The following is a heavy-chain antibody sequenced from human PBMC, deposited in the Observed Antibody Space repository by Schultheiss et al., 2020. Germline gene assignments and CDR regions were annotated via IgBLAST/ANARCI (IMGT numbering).Heavy chain of an antibody. CDR1: GFTFSSYG. CDR2: ISYDGSNK. J-gene: IGHJ6*04. V-gene: IGHV3-30*18. CDR3: AKDKGYYYGSGSYNVPFWYYYYRKDV. Sequence: SLKISCAASGFTFSSYGMHWVRQAPGKGLEWVAVISYDGSNKYYADSVKGRFTISRDNSKNTLYLQMNSLGAEDTAVYYCAKDKGYYYGSGSYNVPFWYYYYRKDVWGEGATVNVSS. D-gene: IGHD3-10*01.